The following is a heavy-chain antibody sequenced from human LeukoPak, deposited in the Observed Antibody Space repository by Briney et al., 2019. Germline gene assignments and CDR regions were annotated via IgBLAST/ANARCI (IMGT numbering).Heavy chain of an antibody. CDR2: IYYSGST. CDR1: GGSISSGGYY. J-gene: IGHJ4*02. D-gene: IGHD3-22*01. V-gene: IGHV4-31*03. Sequence: PSQTLSLTCTVSGGSISSGGYYWSWIRQHPGKGLEWIGYIYYSGSTYYNPSLKSRVTISVDTSKNQFSLKLSSVTAADTAVYYCAGYHFANSAYRFDYWGQGTLVTVSS. CDR3: AGYHFANSAYRFDY.